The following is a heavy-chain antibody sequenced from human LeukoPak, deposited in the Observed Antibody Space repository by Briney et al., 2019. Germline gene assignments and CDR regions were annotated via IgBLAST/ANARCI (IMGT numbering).Heavy chain of an antibody. CDR1: GDSVSNNSAA. CDR3: ARDEWFGGTFDY. CDR2: TYYRSKWYN. V-gene: IGHV6-1*01. D-gene: IGHD3-10*01. Sequence: SQTLSLTFAISGDSVSNNSAAWNWLRQSPSRGLEWLGRTYYRSKWYNYYAVSVKSQITINPDTSKNQFSLQLNSVTPEDTAVYYCARDEWFGGTFDYWGQGTLVTVSS. J-gene: IGHJ4*02.